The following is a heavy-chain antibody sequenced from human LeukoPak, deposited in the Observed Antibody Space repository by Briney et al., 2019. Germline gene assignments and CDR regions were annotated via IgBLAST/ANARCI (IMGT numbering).Heavy chain of an antibody. V-gene: IGHV3-23*01. CDR3: AKKNYGGTTGVYGY. J-gene: IGHJ4*02. CDR1: GFTFSSYA. Sequence: GGSLRLSCAASGFTFSSYAMSWVRQAPGKGLEWVSAISGSGGSTYYADSVKGRFTISRDNSKNTLYLQMSSLRAEDTAVYYCAKKNYGGTTGVYGYWGQGTLVTVSS. CDR2: ISGSGGST. D-gene: IGHD4-17*01.